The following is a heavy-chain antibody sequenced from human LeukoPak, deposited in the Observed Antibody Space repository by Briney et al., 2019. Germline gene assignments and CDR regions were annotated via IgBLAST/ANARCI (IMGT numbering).Heavy chain of an antibody. CDR2: IYSGGST. J-gene: IGHJ6*03. CDR3: ARDNYYMDV. V-gene: IGHV3-66*01. CDR1: GFTFSSYW. Sequence: GGSLRLSCAASGFTFSSYWMSWVRQAPGKGLEWVSVIYSGGSTYYADSVKGRFTISRDNSKSTLYLQMNSLRAEDTAVYYCARDNYYMDVWGKGTTVTISS.